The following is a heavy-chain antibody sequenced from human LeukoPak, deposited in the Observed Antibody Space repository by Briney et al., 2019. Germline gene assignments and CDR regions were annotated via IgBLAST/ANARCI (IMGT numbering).Heavy chain of an antibody. CDR3: ARDPQQTGTTVSLDY. V-gene: IGHV4-34*01. J-gene: IGHJ4*02. Sequence: PSQTLSLTCTVSGGSISSYYWSWIRQPPGKGLEWIGEINHSGSTNYNPSLKSRVTISVDTSKNQFSLKLSSVTAADTAVYYCARDPQQTGTTVSLDYWGQGTLVTVSS. CDR1: GGSISSYY. D-gene: IGHD1-7*01. CDR2: INHSGST.